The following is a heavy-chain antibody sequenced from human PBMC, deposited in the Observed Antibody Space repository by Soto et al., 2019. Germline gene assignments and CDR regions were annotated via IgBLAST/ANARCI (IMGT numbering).Heavy chain of an antibody. CDR3: SRQRGDSSGYSDY. D-gene: IGHD5-18*01. Sequence: QLQLQESGPGLVKPSETLSLTCTVSGGSVSSSSYYWGWIRQPPGKGLEWIGNIYYRGRTYYNPSLKRRVTIAVDTSGNRCSLKLSAVTAADTAVYYGSRQRGDSSGYSDYWGQGTLVTVSS. CDR2: IYYRGRT. J-gene: IGHJ4*02. CDR1: GGSVSSSSYY. V-gene: IGHV4-39*01.